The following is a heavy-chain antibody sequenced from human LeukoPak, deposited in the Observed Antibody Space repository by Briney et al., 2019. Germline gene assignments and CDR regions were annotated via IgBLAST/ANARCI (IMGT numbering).Heavy chain of an antibody. CDR1: GFTFDDYA. CDR2: ISWNSGSI. D-gene: IGHD6-19*01. J-gene: IGHJ3*02. CDR3: AKELGSSGWYGAFDI. V-gene: IGHV3-9*01. Sequence: GGSLRLSCAASGFTFDDYAMHWVRQAPGKGLEWVSGISWNSGSIGYADSVKGRFTISRDNAKNSLYLQMNSLRAEDTALYYCAKELGSSGWYGAFDIWGQGTMVTVSS.